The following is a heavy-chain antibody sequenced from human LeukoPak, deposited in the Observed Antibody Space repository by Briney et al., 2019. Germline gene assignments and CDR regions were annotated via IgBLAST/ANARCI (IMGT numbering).Heavy chain of an antibody. V-gene: IGHV3-30*18. CDR3: AKYSSSSNYYYGMDV. Sequence: PGRSLRLSCAASGXTFSPYGMNWVRQAPGKGLEWVAFISYDGRNEHYVDSVKGRFTISRDNSKNTLYLQMYSLRAEDTAVYYCAKYSSSSNYYYGMDVWGQGTTVTVSS. D-gene: IGHD6-13*01. J-gene: IGHJ6*02. CDR1: GXTFSPYG. CDR2: ISYDGRNE.